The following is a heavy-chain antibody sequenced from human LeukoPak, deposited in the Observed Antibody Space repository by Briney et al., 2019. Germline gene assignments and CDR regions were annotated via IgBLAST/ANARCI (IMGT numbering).Heavy chain of an antibody. V-gene: IGHV4-38-2*02. J-gene: IGHJ3*02. CDR3: AGGRDAFDI. CDR1: GYSLTSGYY. CDR2: IYYIGSP. Sequence: SETLSLTCSVSGYSLTSGYYWGWIRPPPGKGLEWVGSIYYIGSPHYNPSLKSRATVSIDTPRNTFSLKLNSLTVADSALYYCAGGRDAFDIWGQGTLVTVSS.